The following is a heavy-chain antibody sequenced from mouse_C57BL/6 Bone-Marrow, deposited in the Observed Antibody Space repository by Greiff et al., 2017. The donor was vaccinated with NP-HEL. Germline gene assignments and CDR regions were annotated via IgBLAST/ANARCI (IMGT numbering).Heavy chain of an antibody. D-gene: IGHD1-1*01. J-gene: IGHJ1*03. CDR3: TGVTTVVDPSYWYFDV. CDR1: GFNIKDDY. CDR2: IDPENGDT. Sequence: EVQLQQSGAELVRPGASVKLSCTASGFNIKDDYMHWVKQRPEQGLEWIGWIDPENGDTEYASKFQGKATITADTSSNTAYLQLSSLTSEDTAVYYCTGVTTVVDPSYWYFDVWGTGTTVTVSS. V-gene: IGHV14-4*01.